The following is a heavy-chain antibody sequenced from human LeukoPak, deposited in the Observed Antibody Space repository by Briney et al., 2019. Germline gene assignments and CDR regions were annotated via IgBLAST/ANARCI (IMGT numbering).Heavy chain of an antibody. CDR2: INPNSGGT. V-gene: IGHV1-2*02. D-gene: IGHD2-15*01. CDR3: ASQMTPERSFYMDV. CDR1: GYTFTGYY. J-gene: IGHJ6*03. Sequence: ASVKVSCKASGYTFTGYYMHWVRQAPGQGLEWMGWINPNSGGTNYAQKFQGRVTMTRDTSISTAYMELSRLRSDDTAVYYCASQMTPERSFYMDVWGKGTTVTVSS.